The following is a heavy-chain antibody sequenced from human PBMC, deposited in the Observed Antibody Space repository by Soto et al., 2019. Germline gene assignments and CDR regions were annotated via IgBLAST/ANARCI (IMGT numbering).Heavy chain of an antibody. D-gene: IGHD4-17*01. J-gene: IGHJ4*02. CDR3: AHRRAYGRIDS. CDR2: IYWDDDK. V-gene: IGHV2-5*02. CDR1: GFSLTTNEVA. Sequence: QITLKESGPTLVNPTQTLTVTCTFSGFSLTTNEVAVGWIRQPPGKALEWLALIYWDDDKRYSPSLKSRLTLTKDTSKNQVVLTMTNMDPVDTATYYCAHRRAYGRIDSWGQGTLVTVSS.